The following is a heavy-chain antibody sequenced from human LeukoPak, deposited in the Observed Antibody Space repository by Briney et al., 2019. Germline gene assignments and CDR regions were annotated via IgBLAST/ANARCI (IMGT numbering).Heavy chain of an antibody. CDR1: GGNFSSYA. CDR2: IIPMFGAV. V-gene: IGHV1-69*06. Sequence: ASVKVSCKASGGNFSSYAITWVRQAPGQGLQWMGGIIPMFGAVNYAQKFQGRVTITADKSTGTAYMELSSLRSEDTAVYYCVRDYDISGPQKNFFDYWGQGTLVTVSS. J-gene: IGHJ4*02. D-gene: IGHD3-22*01. CDR3: VRDYDISGPQKNFFDY.